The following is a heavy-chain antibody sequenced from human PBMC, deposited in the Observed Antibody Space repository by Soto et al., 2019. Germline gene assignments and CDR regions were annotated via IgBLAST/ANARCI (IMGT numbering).Heavy chain of an antibody. CDR2: VSGSGGST. D-gene: IGHD1-26*01. CDR3: AKSSGTYGNYYYGMDV. CDR1: GFTFSNYA. V-gene: IGHV3-23*01. Sequence: EVQLLESGGGLVQTGGSLRLSCAASGFTFSNYAMSWVRQAPGKGLEWVSGVSGSGGSTNYADSVKGRFTISRDNSKNTLHLQMNTLRADDTAVYYCAKSSGTYGNYYYGMDVWGQGTTVTVSS. J-gene: IGHJ6*02.